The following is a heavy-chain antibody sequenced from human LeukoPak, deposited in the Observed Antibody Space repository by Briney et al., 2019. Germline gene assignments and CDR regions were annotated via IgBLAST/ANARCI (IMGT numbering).Heavy chain of an antibody. CDR1: GYTFTSYD. J-gene: IGHJ4*02. Sequence: ASVKVSCKASGYTFTSYDINWVRQATGQGLEWMGWMNPNSGNTGYAQKFQGRVTITRSNSMSTAYMELSSLTSEDTGVYYCARGHAVAGTRFYDSWGQGTLVTVSS. D-gene: IGHD6-19*01. CDR3: ARGHAVAGTRFYDS. V-gene: IGHV1-8*01. CDR2: MNPNSGNT.